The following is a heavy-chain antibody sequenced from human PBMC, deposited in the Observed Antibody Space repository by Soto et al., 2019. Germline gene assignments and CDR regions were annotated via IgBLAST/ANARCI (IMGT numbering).Heavy chain of an antibody. D-gene: IGHD3-16*01. V-gene: IGHV3-30*18. CDR2: ISSDGPKK. Sequence: SLRLPCSASGFTFSDYGMHWVRQAPGKGLEWVAVISSDGPKKYYADSMKGRFAISRDDSKNTLYLQMNSLRADDTAVYYCAKDLGAGQSYIEIWCQGPLVTVFS. CDR1: GFTFSDYG. CDR3: AKDLGAGQSYIEI. J-gene: IGHJ1*01.